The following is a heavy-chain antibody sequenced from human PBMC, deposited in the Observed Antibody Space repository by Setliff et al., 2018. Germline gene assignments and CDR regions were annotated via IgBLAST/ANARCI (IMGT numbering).Heavy chain of an antibody. CDR1: GFTFINHW. CDR3: TRDWGGVGATNAFDI. V-gene: IGHV3-74*01. D-gene: IGHD1-26*01. CDR2: IGDGGGGT. J-gene: IGHJ3*02. Sequence: GGSLRLSCAASGFTFINHWMHWVRQGPGKGLMWVARIGDGGGGTTYADSVKGRFTISRDNAKNTVYLQMTRLTAEDTAVYYCTRDWGGVGATNAFDIWGQGTVVTVSS.